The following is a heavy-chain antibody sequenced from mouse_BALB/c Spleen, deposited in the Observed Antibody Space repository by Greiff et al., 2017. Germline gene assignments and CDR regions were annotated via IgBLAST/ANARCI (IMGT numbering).Heavy chain of an antibody. Sequence: VQLQQSGPQLVRPGASVKMSCKASGYTFTSYWMHWVKQRPGQGLEWIGAIYPGNSDTSYNQKFKGKAKLTAVTSTSTAYMELSSLTNEDSAVYYCTRQYGSSYDWYFDVWGAGTTVTVSS. CDR2: IYPGNSDT. J-gene: IGHJ1*01. V-gene: IGHV1-5*01. CDR3: TRQYGSSYDWYFDV. CDR1: GYTFTSYW. D-gene: IGHD1-1*01.